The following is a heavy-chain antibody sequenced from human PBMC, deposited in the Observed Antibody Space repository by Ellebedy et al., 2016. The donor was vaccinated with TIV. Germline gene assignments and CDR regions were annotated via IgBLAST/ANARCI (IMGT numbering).Heavy chain of an antibody. J-gene: IGHJ4*02. V-gene: IGHV1-69*06. CDR3: AREGPNCSGGSCPFDY. Sequence: SVKVSXXASGGTFSSYAISWVRQAPGQGLEWMGGIIPIFGTANYAQKFQGRVTITADKSTSTAYMELSSLRSEDTAVYYCAREGPNCSGGSCPFDYWGQGTLVTVSS. CDR2: IIPIFGTA. CDR1: GGTFSSYA. D-gene: IGHD2-15*01.